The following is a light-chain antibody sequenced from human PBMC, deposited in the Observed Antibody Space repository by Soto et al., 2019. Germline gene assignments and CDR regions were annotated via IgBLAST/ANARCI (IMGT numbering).Light chain of an antibody. CDR1: SSNIGAEYD. V-gene: IGLV1-40*01. Sequence: QSVLTQPPSVSGAPGQRVAISCTGSSSNIGAEYDVHWYQQLPGTAPKRLIYGDNNRPSGVPDRFSGSKSGTSASLAITGLQPEDEADYYCCSYAGLNTWVFGGGTKVTVL. CDR3: CSYAGLNTWV. J-gene: IGLJ3*02. CDR2: GDN.